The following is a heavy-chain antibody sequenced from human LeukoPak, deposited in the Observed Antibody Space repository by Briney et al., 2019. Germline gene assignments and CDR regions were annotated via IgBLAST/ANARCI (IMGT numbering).Heavy chain of an antibody. Sequence: GASVKVSCKASGYTFTSYDINWVRQATGQGLEWMGRMNPNSGNTGYAQKFQGRVTMTRNTSITTAYMELSSLRSEDTAVYYCARVGHYYDSSGYLSTVYYFDYWGQGTLVTVSS. D-gene: IGHD3-22*01. CDR3: ARVGHYYDSSGYLSTVYYFDY. V-gene: IGHV1-8*01. CDR1: GYTFTSYD. J-gene: IGHJ4*02. CDR2: MNPNSGNT.